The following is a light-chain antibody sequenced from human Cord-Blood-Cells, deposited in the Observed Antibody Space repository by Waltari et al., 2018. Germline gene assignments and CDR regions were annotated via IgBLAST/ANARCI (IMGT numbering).Light chain of an antibody. CDR2: EVS. CDR3: CSYAGSSTWV. Sequence: QSALTQPASVSGSPGQSLTISCTGPSSDVGSYNLVSWYQQHPGKAPKLMIYEVSKRPSGVSNRFSGSKSGNTASLTISGLQAEDEADYYCCSYAGSSTWVFGGGTKLTVL. CDR1: SSDVGSYNL. J-gene: IGLJ3*02. V-gene: IGLV2-23*02.